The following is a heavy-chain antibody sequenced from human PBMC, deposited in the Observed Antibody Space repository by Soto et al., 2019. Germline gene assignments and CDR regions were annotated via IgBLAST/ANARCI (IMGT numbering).Heavy chain of an antibody. CDR3: AKDSYDSSGYPLPQDAFDI. Sequence: GGSLRLSCAASGFTFSSYAMSWVRQAPGKGLEWVSAISGSGGSTYYADSVKGRFTISRDNSKNTLYLQMNSLRAEDTAVYYCAKDSYDSSGYPLPQDAFDIWGQGTMVTV. J-gene: IGHJ3*02. D-gene: IGHD3-22*01. CDR2: ISGSGGST. CDR1: GFTFSSYA. V-gene: IGHV3-23*01.